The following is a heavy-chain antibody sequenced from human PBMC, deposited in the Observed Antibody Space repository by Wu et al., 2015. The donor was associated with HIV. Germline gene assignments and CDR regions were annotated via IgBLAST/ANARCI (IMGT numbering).Heavy chain of an antibody. CDR3: ASSYLAYCGGDCPKTGGMFQH. CDR1: GYTFRSYG. D-gene: IGHD2-21*02. CDR2: ISAYNGNT. V-gene: IGHV1-18*01. Sequence: QVQLIQSGGEVKKPGASVKVSCKSSGYTFRSYGFSWVRQAPGQGLEWLAWISAYNGNTNYAQKLQGRVTMTTDTSTSTAYMELRSLRSDDTAVYYCASSYLAYCGGDCPKTGGMFQHVGPGHPGHRLL. J-gene: IGHJ1*01.